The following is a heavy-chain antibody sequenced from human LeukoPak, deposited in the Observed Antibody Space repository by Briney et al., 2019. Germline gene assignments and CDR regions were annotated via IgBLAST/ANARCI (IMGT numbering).Heavy chain of an antibody. CDR1: GGTFSSYA. CDR2: IIPILGIA. V-gene: IGHV1-69*04. CDR3: ARDIGSSTSPGL. Sequence: SVKVSCKASGGTFSSYAISWVRQAPGQGLEWMGRIIPILGIANYAQKFQGRVTITADKSTSTAYMELSSLRSDDTAVYYCARDIGSSTSPGLWGQGTLVTVSS. J-gene: IGHJ4*02. D-gene: IGHD2-2*01.